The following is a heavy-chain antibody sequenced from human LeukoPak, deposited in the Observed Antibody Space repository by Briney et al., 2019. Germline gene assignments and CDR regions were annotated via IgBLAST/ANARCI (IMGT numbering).Heavy chain of an antibody. Sequence: GASVKVSCKTSAYTFTNFRIHWVRQAPGQGLEWMGRINPNSGGTNYAQKFQGRVTMTRDTSISTAYMELSRLRSDDTAVYYRARYITVGATYQHFDYWGQGTLVTVSS. J-gene: IGHJ4*02. D-gene: IGHD1-26*01. V-gene: IGHV1-2*06. CDR1: AYTFTNFR. CDR3: ARYITVGATYQHFDY. CDR2: INPNSGGT.